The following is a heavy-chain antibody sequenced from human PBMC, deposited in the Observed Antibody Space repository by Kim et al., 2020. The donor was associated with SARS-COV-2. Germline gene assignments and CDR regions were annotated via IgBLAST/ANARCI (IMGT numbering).Heavy chain of an antibody. CDR3: ARAAYYDFWSGYHYGMDV. D-gene: IGHD3-3*01. CDR1: GFTFSDYY. CDR2: ISSSGSTI. Sequence: GGSLRLSCAASGFTFSDYYMSWIRQAPGKGLEWVSYISSSGSTIYYADSVKGRFTISRDNAKNSLYLQMNSLRAEDTAVYYCARAAYYDFWSGYHYGMDVWGQGTTVTVSS. V-gene: IGHV3-11*01. J-gene: IGHJ6*02.